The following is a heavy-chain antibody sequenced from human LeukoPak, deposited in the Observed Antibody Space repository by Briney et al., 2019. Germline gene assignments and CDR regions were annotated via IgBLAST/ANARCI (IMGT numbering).Heavy chain of an antibody. V-gene: IGHV4-59*01. Sequence: PSETLSLTCTVSGGSISSYYWSWIRQPPGKGLEWIGYIYYSGSTNYNPSLKSRVTISVDTSKNQFSLKLSSVTAADTAVYYCAGGYNYSYYYYMDVWGKGTTVTVSS. CDR3: AGGYNYSYYYYMDV. CDR2: IYYSGST. CDR1: GGSISSYY. D-gene: IGHD1-1*01. J-gene: IGHJ6*03.